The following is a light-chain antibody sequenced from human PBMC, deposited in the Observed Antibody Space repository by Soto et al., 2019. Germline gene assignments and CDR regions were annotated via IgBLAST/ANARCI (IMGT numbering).Light chain of an antibody. CDR2: DVS. Sequence: QSALTQPASVSGSPGQSITISCTGTSSDVGGYNYVSWYQQHPGKAPKLMIYDVSNRPSGVSNRFSGSKSGNTASLTISGLQAEDEADYYCSSYSSSSLYVFGTGTIVTVL. CDR1: SSDVGGYNY. V-gene: IGLV2-14*01. CDR3: SSYSSSSLYV. J-gene: IGLJ1*01.